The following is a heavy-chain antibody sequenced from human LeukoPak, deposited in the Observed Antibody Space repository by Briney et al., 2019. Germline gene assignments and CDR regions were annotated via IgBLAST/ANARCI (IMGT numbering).Heavy chain of an antibody. D-gene: IGHD3-3*01. Sequence: PSETLSLTCTVSGGSISSYYWSWIRQPAGKGLEWIGRIYTSGSTNYNPSLKSRVTMSVDTSKNQFSLKLSSVTAADTAVYYCARVGYDFWSGMAYFDYWGQGTLVTVSS. V-gene: IGHV4-4*07. CDR3: ARVGYDFWSGMAYFDY. CDR1: GGSISSYY. CDR2: IYTSGST. J-gene: IGHJ4*02.